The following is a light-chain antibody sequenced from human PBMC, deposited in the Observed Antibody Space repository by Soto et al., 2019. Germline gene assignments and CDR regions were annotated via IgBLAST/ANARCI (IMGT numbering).Light chain of an antibody. J-gene: IGKJ3*01. V-gene: IGKV3-20*01. CDR2: GAS. CDR3: QQYGSSPFT. CDR1: QSVSSSY. Sequence: EIVLTQSPGTLSLSPGERATLSCRASQSVSSSYLAWYQQTPGQAPRLLIYGASSRATGIPDRFSGSGSGTDFTLTISRLEPEDFAMYYCQQYGSSPFTFGPGTKVDIK.